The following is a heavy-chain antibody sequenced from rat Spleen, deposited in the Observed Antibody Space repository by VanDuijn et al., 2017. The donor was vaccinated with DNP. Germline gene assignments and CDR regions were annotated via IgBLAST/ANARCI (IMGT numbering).Heavy chain of an antibody. CDR3: ATHAHTTGMGGY. CDR1: GFTFSNYG. CDR2: ITTGGSNT. V-gene: IGHV5S13*01. Sequence: EVQLVESGGGFVQPGRSLKLSCTASGFTFSNYGMAWVRQAPAKGLEWVASITTGGSNTYYRDSVQGRFTVSRDNAKNTQYLQMDSLRSEDTATYYCATHAHTTGMGGYWGQGTLVTVSS. D-gene: IGHD1-7*01. J-gene: IGHJ3*01.